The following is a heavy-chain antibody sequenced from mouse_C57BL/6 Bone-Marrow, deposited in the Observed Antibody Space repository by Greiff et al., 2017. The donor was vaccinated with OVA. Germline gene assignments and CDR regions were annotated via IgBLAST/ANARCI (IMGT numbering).Heavy chain of an antibody. CDR1: GYTFTNYW. Sequence: QVHVKQSGAELVRPGTSVKMSCKASGYTFTNYWIGWAKQRPGHGLEWIGDIYPGGGYPNYNEKFKGKATLTADKSSSTAYMQFSSLTSEDSAIYYCARSSDYGWYFDVWGTGTTVTVSS. V-gene: IGHV1-63*01. D-gene: IGHD2-4*01. J-gene: IGHJ1*03. CDR2: IYPGGGYP. CDR3: ARSSDYGWYFDV.